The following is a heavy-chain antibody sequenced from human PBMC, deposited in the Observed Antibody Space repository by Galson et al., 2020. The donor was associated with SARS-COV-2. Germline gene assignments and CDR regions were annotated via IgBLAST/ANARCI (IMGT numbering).Heavy chain of an antibody. J-gene: IGHJ6*02. CDR2: ISPYNGNT. CDR1: NYSFTTYG. V-gene: IGHV1-18*01. Sequence: ASVKVSCKASNYSFTTYGITWVRQAPGQGLEWMGWISPYNGNTHYTQNLQGRLTMTTDTSTSTAYMELRSLTSDDAAIYYCARDPRFCSGGNCHSAGYGYFYYEAMDVWGQGTAVTVSS. CDR3: ARDPRFCSGGNCHSAGYGYFYYEAMDV. D-gene: IGHD2-15*01.